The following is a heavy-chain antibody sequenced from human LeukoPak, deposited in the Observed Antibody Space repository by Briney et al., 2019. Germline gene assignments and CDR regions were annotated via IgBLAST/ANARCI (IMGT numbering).Heavy chain of an antibody. Sequence: SETLSLTCTVSGGSISSHYWSWIRQPPGKGLEWIGYIYYSGGTNYNPSLKSRVTISVDTSKNQFSLKLSSVTAADTAVYYCARDSHYDSSGYYAFDYWGQGTLVTVSS. J-gene: IGHJ4*02. CDR1: GGSISSHY. V-gene: IGHV4-59*11. CDR3: ARDSHYDSSGYYAFDY. D-gene: IGHD3-22*01. CDR2: IYYSGGT.